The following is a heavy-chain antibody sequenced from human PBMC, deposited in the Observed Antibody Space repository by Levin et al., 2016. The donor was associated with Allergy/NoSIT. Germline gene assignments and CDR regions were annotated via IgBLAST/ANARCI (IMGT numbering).Heavy chain of an antibody. CDR2: ISAYTGDT. CDR1: GYPFTSYG. J-gene: IGHJ4*02. V-gene: IGHV1-18*01. Sequence: ASVKVSCKASGYPFTSYGISWVRQAPGQGLEWMGWISAYTGDTRYSPKVQDRVIMTRDTSTSTVYMELRSLRSDDTAVYYCARGDPPLDYGVFDYWGSGNPDHRLL. D-gene: IGHD4-17*01. CDR3: ARGDPPLDYGVFDY.